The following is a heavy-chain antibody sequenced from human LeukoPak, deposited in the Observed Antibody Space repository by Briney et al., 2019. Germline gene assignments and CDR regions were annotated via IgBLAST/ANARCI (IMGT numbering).Heavy chain of an antibody. CDR3: ARDNTGLPAAMPVFYYGMDV. CDR1: GYTFTSYA. Sequence: GSVKVSCKASGYTFTSYAMHWVRQAPGQRLEWMGLINAGNGNTKYSQKFQGRVTITRDTSASTAYMELSSLRSEDTAVYYCARDNTGLPAAMPVFYYGMDVWGQGTTVTVSS. CDR2: INAGNGNT. D-gene: IGHD2-2*01. V-gene: IGHV1-3*01. J-gene: IGHJ6*02.